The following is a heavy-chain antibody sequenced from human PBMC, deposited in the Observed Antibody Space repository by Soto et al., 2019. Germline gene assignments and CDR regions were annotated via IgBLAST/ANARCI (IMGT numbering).Heavy chain of an antibody. CDR2: ISGSGGST. CDR1: GFTFSSYA. D-gene: IGHD1-7*01. Sequence: EVQLLESGGGLVQPGGALRLSCAASGFTFSSYAMSWVRQATGKGLEGVSAISGSGGSTYYADSVKGRFTISRDNSKNTLYLQMNSLRAEDTAVYYCAKAISGTKRPLIDAFDIWGQGTMVTVSS. J-gene: IGHJ3*02. V-gene: IGHV3-23*01. CDR3: AKAISGTKRPLIDAFDI.